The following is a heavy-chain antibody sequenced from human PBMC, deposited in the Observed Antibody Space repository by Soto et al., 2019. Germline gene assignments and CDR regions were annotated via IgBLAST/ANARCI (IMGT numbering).Heavy chain of an antibody. CDR1: GGSIRTGDYY. D-gene: IGHD6-13*01. Sequence: SETLSLTCTVSGGSIRTGDYYWTWIRQPPGKGLEWIGYIHYSGRTYYNPSLRSRLTTSVDTSKNQFSLKLNSVTAADTAVYYWARGGGGSSSWNNWFDPWGQGTLVPVS. J-gene: IGHJ5*02. CDR3: ARGGGGSSSWNNWFDP. CDR2: IHYSGRT. V-gene: IGHV4-30-4*01.